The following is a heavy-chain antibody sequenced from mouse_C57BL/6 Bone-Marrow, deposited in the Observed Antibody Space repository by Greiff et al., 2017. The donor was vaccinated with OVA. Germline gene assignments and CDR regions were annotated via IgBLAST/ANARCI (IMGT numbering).Heavy chain of an antibody. V-gene: IGHV14-4*01. CDR2: IDPENGDT. J-gene: IGHJ2*01. CDR1: GFNIKDDY. Sequence: VQLKESGAELVRPGASVKLSCTASGFNIKDDYMHWVKQRPEQGLEWVGLIDPENGDTEYASKCQGKETIPADTSSNTAYLQLSSLTSEDTAVYYCTSYGNFDYWGQGTTLTVSS. CDR3: TSYGNFDY. D-gene: IGHD2-1*01.